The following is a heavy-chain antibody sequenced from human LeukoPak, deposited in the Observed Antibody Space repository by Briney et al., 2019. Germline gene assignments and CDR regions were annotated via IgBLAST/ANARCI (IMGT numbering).Heavy chain of an antibody. CDR1: GFTFSSYE. V-gene: IGHV3-48*03. CDR3: ARARVGYYGSGSYGY. J-gene: IGHJ4*02. Sequence: PGGSLRLSCAASGFTFSSYEMNWVRQAPGKGLEWVSYISSSGSTIHYADSVKGRFTISRDNAKNSLYLQMNSLRAEDTAVYYCARARVGYYGSGSYGYWGQGTLVTVSS. CDR2: ISSSGSTI. D-gene: IGHD3-10*01.